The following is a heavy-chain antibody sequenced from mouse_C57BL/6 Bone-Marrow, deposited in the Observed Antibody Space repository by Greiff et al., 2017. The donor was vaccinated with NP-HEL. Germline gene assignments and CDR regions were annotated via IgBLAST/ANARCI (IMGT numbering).Heavy chain of an antibody. Sequence: QVQLQQPGAELVRPGTSVKLSCKASGYTFTSYWMHWVKQRPGQGLEWIGVIDPSDSYTNYNQKFKGKATLTVDTSSSTAYMQLSSLTSEDSAVYYCARTPITTVVTPGDYWGQGTTLTVSS. CDR2: IDPSDSYT. CDR1: GYTFTSYW. CDR3: ARTPITTVVTPGDY. J-gene: IGHJ2*01. V-gene: IGHV1-59*01. D-gene: IGHD1-1*01.